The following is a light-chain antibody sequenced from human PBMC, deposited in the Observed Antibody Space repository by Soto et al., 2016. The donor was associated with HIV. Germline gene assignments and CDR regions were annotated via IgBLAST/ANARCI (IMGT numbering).Light chain of an antibody. J-gene: IGLJ2*01. V-gene: IGLV3-21*04. CDR1: NIGSKS. Sequence: SYELTQAPSMSVAPGKTATITCEGNNIGSKSVHWYQQNPGQAPVLVISDDSAWPSGIPERFSGSNSGNTATLTINRVEAGDEADYCCQVWDSVINGAVFGGGTKLSVL. CDR2: DDS. CDR3: QVWDSVINGAV.